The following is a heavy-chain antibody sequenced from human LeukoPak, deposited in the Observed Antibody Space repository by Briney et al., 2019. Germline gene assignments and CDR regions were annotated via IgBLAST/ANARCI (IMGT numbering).Heavy chain of an antibody. J-gene: IGHJ4*02. D-gene: IGHD6-19*01. CDR2: IYSGGST. CDR3: ARVAVAGIDY. Sequence: CVSFIYSGGSTYYADSVKARFTISRDNSKNTLYLQMNSLRAEDTAVYYCARVAVAGIDYWGQGTLVTVSS. V-gene: IGHV3-53*01.